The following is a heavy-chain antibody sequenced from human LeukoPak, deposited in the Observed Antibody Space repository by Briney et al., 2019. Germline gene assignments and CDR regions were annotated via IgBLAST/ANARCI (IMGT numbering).Heavy chain of an antibody. CDR2: ISGSGSNT. D-gene: IGHD1-26*01. J-gene: IGHJ4*02. CDR1: GVTFRNYA. V-gene: IGHV3-23*01. Sequence: GGSLRLSCAVSGVTFRNYAFSWVRQAPGKGLEWVSIISGSGSNTHYADSVKGRFTISRDNSKSTLYLEMNSLRVEDTAVYYCAKDRTEVGPTNCNYWGQGTLVTVSS. CDR3: AKDRTEVGPTNCNY.